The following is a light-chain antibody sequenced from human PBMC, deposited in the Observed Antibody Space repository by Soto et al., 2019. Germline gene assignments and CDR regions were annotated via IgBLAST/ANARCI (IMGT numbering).Light chain of an antibody. CDR3: QSYDTSLSDVL. V-gene: IGLV1-40*01. CDR2: NND. Sequence: QLVLTQPPSVSGAPGQRVTVSCTGGSSNIGAGHHVHWYQQLPGTAPKLLIYNNDNRPSGVPDRFSGSKSGTSASLAISGLQDEDEAEYYCQSYDTSLSDVLFGGGTKVTVL. CDR1: SSNIGAGHH. J-gene: IGLJ2*01.